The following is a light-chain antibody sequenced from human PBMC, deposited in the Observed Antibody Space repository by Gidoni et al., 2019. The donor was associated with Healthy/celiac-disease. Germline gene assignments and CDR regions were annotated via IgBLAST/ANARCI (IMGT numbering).Light chain of an antibody. J-gene: IGLJ2*01. V-gene: IGLV2-8*01. CDR1: SSDVGGYND. Sequence: QSALPQPPSASGSPGQSVTISCTGTSSDVGGYNDVSWYQQHPGKAPKLMIYEVSKRPSGVPDRFSGSKSGNTASLTVSGLQAEDEADYYCSSYAGSNNVVFGGGTKLTVL. CDR2: EVS. CDR3: SSYAGSNNVV.